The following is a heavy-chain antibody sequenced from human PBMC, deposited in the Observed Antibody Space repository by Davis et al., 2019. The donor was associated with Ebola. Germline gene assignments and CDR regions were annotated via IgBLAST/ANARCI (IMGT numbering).Heavy chain of an antibody. CDR2: ISGSGGST. J-gene: IGHJ5*02. CDR1: GFTFSSYA. Sequence: GESLKISCAASGFTFSSYAMSWVRQAPGKGLEWVSAISGSGGSTYYADSVKGRFTISRDNSKNTLYLQMNSLRAEDTAVYYCAKGSSIAARPLWFDPWGQGTLVTVSS. V-gene: IGHV3-23*01. CDR3: AKGSSIAARPLWFDP. D-gene: IGHD6-6*01.